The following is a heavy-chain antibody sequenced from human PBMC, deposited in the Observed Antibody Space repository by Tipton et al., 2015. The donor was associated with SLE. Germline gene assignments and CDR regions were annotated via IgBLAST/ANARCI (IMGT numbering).Heavy chain of an antibody. V-gene: IGHV4-39*07. CDR3: ARVSESGWYYFDY. J-gene: IGHJ4*02. CDR2: IYYSGST. Sequence: LRLSCTVSGGSISSSSYYWGWIRQPPGKGLEWIGSIYYSGSTYYNPPLKSRVTISVDTSKNQFSLKLSSVTAADTAVYYCARVSESGWYYFDYWGQGTLVTVSS. CDR1: GGSISSSSYY. D-gene: IGHD6-19*01.